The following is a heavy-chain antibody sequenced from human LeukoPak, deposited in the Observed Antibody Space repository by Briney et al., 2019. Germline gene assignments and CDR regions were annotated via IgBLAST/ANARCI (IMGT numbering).Heavy chain of an antibody. CDR2: INWNGGST. D-gene: IGHD3-9*01. CDR1: GFTFDDYG. Sequence: PGGSLRLSCAASGFTFDDYGMSWVRQAPGKGLEWVSGINWNGGSTGYADSVKGRFTISRDNAKNSLYLQMNSLRAEDTALYHCARGSPGRYFDWLSQLDPWGRGTLVTVSS. CDR3: ARGSPGRYFDWLSQLDP. J-gene: IGHJ5*02. V-gene: IGHV3-20*01.